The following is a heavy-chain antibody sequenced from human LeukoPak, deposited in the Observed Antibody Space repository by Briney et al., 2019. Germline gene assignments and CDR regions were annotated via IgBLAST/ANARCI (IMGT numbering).Heavy chain of an antibody. Sequence: SETLSLTCTVSGGSISTYHWSWIRQPAGKGLEWIGRIYTSGSTNSNPSLKSRVTMSVDTSKNQFSLKLSSVTAADTAVYYCASAPRNGGHDYWGQGTLVTVSS. D-gene: IGHD4-23*01. J-gene: IGHJ4*02. CDR2: IYTSGST. V-gene: IGHV4-4*07. CDR3: ASAPRNGGHDY. CDR1: GGSISTYH.